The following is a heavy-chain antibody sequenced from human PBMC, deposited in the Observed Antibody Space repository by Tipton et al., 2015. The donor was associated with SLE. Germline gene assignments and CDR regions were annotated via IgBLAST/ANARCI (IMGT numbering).Heavy chain of an antibody. D-gene: IGHD1-26*01. J-gene: IGHJ5*02. CDR1: GDSISSSGYQ. CDR2: ISYSENT. Sequence: TLSLTCTVFGDSISSSGYQWGWIRQPPGKGLEWIGRISYSENTYYNPSLRSRVTLLLDMSKNQFSLNVSSVTAADTAVYFCARHRSGSSWLDPWGQGTLVTVAS. V-gene: IGHV4-39*07. CDR3: ARHRSGSSWLDP.